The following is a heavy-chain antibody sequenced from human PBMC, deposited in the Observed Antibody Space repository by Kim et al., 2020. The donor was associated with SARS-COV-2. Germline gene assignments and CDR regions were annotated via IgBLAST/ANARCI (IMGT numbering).Heavy chain of an antibody. V-gene: IGHV4-38-2*02. CDR3: AREGSCLGLILCFYFYY. CDR1: GYSISTGHY. D-gene: IGHD1-26*01. CDR2: IHYSGSA. Sequence: SETLSLTCTVSGYSISTGHYWAWIRQSPGRGLEWVGSIHYSGSAHYNPFFKSRLTMSVKTSKNQLSLKLTSVTAADTAMYYCAREGSCLGLILCFYFYY. J-gene: IGHJ4*01.